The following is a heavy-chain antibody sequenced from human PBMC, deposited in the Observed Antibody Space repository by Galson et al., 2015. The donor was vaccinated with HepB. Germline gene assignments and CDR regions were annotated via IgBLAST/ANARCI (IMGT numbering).Heavy chain of an antibody. D-gene: IGHD6-25*01. CDR2: IVVGSGNT. Sequence: SVKVSCKASGFTFTSSAVQWVRQARGQRLEWIGWIVVGSGNTNYAQKFQERVTITRDMSTSTAYMELSSLRSEDTAVYYCARESSAAINYYYYGMDVWGQGTTVTVSS. CDR1: GFTFTSSA. V-gene: IGHV1-58*01. CDR3: ARESSAAINYYYYGMDV. J-gene: IGHJ6*02.